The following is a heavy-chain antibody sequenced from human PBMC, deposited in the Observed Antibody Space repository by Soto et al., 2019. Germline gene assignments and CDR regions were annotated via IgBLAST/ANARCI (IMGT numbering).Heavy chain of an antibody. V-gene: IGHV1-69*13. J-gene: IGHJ4*02. Sequence: SVKVSCKASGYSFTSYDISWVRQAPGQGLEWMGGIIPIFGTANYAQKFQGRVKITADESTSTAYMELSSLRSEDTAVYYCAGTMRSSSSRYYFDYWGQGTLVTVSS. CDR1: GYSFTSYD. CDR3: AGTMRSSSSRYYFDY. D-gene: IGHD6-6*01. CDR2: IIPIFGTA.